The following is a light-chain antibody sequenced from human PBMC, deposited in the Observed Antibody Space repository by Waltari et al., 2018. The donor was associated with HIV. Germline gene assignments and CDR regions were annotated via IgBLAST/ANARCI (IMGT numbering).Light chain of an antibody. V-gene: IGLV2-23*03. CDR2: EGS. Sequence: QSALTQPASVSGSPGQSVTISCTGTSRDVGSFNLLSWYQQHPGKAPKLMIYEGSKRPSGVSNRFSGSKSGNTASLTISGLQAEDEADYYCCSYAGSSTFAVFGGGTKLTVL. CDR1: SRDVGSFNL. CDR3: CSYAGSSTFAV. J-gene: IGLJ2*01.